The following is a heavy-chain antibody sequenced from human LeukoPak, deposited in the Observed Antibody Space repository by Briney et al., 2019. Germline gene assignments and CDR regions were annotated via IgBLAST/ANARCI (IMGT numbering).Heavy chain of an antibody. Sequence: GGSLSLSCAASGFTFSSYSMNWVRQAPGKGLEWVSSISSSSSYIYYADSVKGRFTISRDNAKNSLYLQMNSLRAEDTAVYYCARVVPGTYYYGSGPIDYWGQGTLVTVSS. CDR3: ARVVPGTYYYGSGPIDY. J-gene: IGHJ4*02. CDR1: GFTFSSYS. CDR2: ISSSSSYI. D-gene: IGHD3-10*01. V-gene: IGHV3-21*01.